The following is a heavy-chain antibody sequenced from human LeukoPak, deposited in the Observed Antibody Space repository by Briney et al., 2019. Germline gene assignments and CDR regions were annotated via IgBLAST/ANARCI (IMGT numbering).Heavy chain of an antibody. CDR3: ARGDVYRGYDYPGV. CDR1: GFSFCTLA. J-gene: IGHJ4*02. CDR2: ISNGGSKK. D-gene: IGHD5-12*01. V-gene: IGHV3-30-3*01. Sequence: GRSLRLPCAASGFSFCTLAMHWVRQAPGKGLEWVTIISNGGSKKYYAHSVKGRFTISRDNSKNTLYLQMNSLRVEDTALYYCARGDVYRGYDYPGVWGQGTLVTVSS.